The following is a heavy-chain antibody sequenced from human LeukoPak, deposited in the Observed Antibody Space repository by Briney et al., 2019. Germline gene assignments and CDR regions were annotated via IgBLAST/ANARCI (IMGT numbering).Heavy chain of an antibody. CDR1: GGSISSYY. Sequence: SETLSLTCTASGGSISSYYWSWIRQPPGKGLEWIGYIYYSGSTNYNPSLKSRVTISVDTSKNQFSLKLSSVTAADTAVYYCARDRGSYWGIDYWGQGTLVTVSS. CDR3: ARDRGSYWGIDY. D-gene: IGHD1-26*01. V-gene: IGHV4-59*01. J-gene: IGHJ4*02. CDR2: IYYSGST.